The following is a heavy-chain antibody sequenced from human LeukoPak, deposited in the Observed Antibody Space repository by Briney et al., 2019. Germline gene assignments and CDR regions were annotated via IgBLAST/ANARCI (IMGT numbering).Heavy chain of an antibody. Sequence: SETLSLTCTVSGGSISTSNYYWGWIRQPPGKGLEWIGNIFYSGSTYYSPSLRSRVTMSLDTSRNQFSLKLNSVTAADTAVYYCARGETIRVFDYWGQGTLVTVSS. V-gene: IGHV4-39*07. J-gene: IGHJ4*02. CDR2: IFYSGST. CDR1: GGSISTSNYY. D-gene: IGHD1-14*01. CDR3: ARGETIRVFDY.